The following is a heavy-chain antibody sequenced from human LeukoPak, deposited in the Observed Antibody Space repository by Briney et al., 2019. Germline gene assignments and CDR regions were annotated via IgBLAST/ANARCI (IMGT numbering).Heavy chain of an antibody. J-gene: IGHJ4*02. CDR2: ISYDGSNK. V-gene: IGHV3-30*04. CDR3: AEDRCTGDYCYHDL. Sequence: PGRSLRLSCAASGFTFSSYAMHWVRQAPGKGLEWVAVISYDGSNKYYADSVKGRFTISRDNSKNTLYLQMNSMRADDTAMYYCAEDRCTGDYCYHDLWGQGTLLTVSS. CDR1: GFTFSSYA. D-gene: IGHD2-8*02.